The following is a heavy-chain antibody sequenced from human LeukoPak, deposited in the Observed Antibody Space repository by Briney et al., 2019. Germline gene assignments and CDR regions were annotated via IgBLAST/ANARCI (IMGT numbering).Heavy chain of an antibody. D-gene: IGHD6-19*01. J-gene: IGHJ5*02. V-gene: IGHV4-34*01. Sequence: SETLSLTCAVYGGSFSGYYWSWIRQPPGKGLEWIGEINHSGSTNYNPSLKSRVTISVDTSKNQFSLKLSSVTAADTAVYYCARRPLYSSGWYGFDPWGQGTLVTVSS. CDR3: ARRPLYSSGWYGFDP. CDR1: GGSFSGYY. CDR2: INHSGST.